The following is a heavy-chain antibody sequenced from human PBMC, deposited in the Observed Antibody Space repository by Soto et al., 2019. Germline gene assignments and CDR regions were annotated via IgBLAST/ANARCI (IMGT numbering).Heavy chain of an antibody. CDR2: IKRDGSEK. CDR3: ARDRREYYDFWSGYYTLYYYYGMDV. J-gene: IGHJ6*02. V-gene: IGHV3-7*01. CDR1: GFTFSSYW. D-gene: IGHD3-3*01. Sequence: GGSLRLSCAASGFTFSSYWMSWVRQAPGKGLEWVANIKRDGSEKYYVDSVKGRFTISRDNAKNSLYLQMNSLRAEDTAVYYCARDRREYYDFWSGYYTLYYYYGMDVWGQGTTVTVSS.